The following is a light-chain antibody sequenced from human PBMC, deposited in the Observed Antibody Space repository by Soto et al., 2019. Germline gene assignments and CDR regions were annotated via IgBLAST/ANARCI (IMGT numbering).Light chain of an antibody. Sequence: EIVMTQSPATLSVSPGGSATLSCRASQSVTLDLAWYQQRPGQAPRLLIYAASTRATGVPARFSGSGSGTEFTLTISSLESEDFAVYYCQQYNHLESFGGGTTVEIK. CDR3: QQYNHLES. CDR2: AAS. V-gene: IGKV3-15*01. J-gene: IGKJ4*01. CDR1: QSVTLD.